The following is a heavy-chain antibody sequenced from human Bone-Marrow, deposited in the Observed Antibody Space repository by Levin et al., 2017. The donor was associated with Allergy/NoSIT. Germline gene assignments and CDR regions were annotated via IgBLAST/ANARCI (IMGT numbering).Heavy chain of an antibody. CDR1: GFTFTLYG. J-gene: IGHJ4*02. CDR3: AKDRPQATDYYDSSGSLDY. CDR2: ISYGGDNK. V-gene: IGHV3-30*18. Sequence: GGSLRLSCAASGFTFTLYGVHWVRQAPGKGLEWVSFISYGGDNKYFADSVKGRFTISRDNSKNTLYLQMNSLRAEDTAIYYCAKDRPQATDYYDSSGSLDYWGRGTLVTVSS. D-gene: IGHD3-22*01.